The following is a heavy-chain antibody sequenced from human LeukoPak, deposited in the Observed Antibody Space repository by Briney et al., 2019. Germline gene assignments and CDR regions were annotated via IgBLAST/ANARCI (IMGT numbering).Heavy chain of an antibody. D-gene: IGHD4-11*01. CDR1: GYTFTSYA. CDR3: AREITYSNDYYYYGMDV. CDR2: INAGNGNT. Sequence: ASVKVSCKASGYTFTSYAMHWVRQAPGQRLEWMGWINAGNGNTKYSQKFQGRVTNTRDTSASTAYMELSSLRSEDTAVYYCAREITYSNDYYYYGMDVWGQGTTVTVSS. J-gene: IGHJ6*02. V-gene: IGHV1-3*01.